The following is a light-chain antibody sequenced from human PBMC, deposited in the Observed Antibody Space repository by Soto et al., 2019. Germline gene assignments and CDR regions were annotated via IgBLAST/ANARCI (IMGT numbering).Light chain of an antibody. CDR3: QQYGGVPYT. CDR2: GAS. V-gene: IGKV3-20*01. CDR1: QSMSNSN. Sequence: IVLTQSPGTLSLSPGDRATLSCRASQSMSNSNLAWYQHKPGQAPRLLIYGASNRATGIPDRFSGSGSGTDFILSISRLEPEDFAIYYCQQYGGVPYTFGQGTKVDIK. J-gene: IGKJ2*01.